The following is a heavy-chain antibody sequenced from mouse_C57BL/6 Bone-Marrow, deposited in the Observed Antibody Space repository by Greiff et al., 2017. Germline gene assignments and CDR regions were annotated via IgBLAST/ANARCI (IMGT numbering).Heavy chain of an antibody. Sequence: QVHVKQSGAELVRPGASVTLSCKASGYTFTDYEMHWVKQTPVHGLEWIGAIDPETGGTAYNQKFKGKAILTADKSSSTAYMELRSLTSEDSAVYCGTRRRWLLGDMDDWGQGTSVTVSS. V-gene: IGHV1-15*01. D-gene: IGHD2-3*01. CDR1: GYTFTDYE. CDR2: IDPETGGT. J-gene: IGHJ4*01. CDR3: TRRRWLLGDMDD.